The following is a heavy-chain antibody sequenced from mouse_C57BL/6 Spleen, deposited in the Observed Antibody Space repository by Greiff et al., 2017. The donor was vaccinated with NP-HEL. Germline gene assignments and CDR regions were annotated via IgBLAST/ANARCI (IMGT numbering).Heavy chain of an antibody. CDR3: ARHGNAMDY. Sequence: EVMLVESGGGLVQPGGSLKLSCAASGFTFSDYYMYWVRQTPEKRLEWVAYISNGGGSTYYPDTVKGRFTISRDNAKNTLYLQMSRLKSEDTAMYYCARHGNAMDYWGQGTSVTVSS. D-gene: IGHD1-1*02. V-gene: IGHV5-12*01. CDR2: ISNGGGST. CDR1: GFTFSDYY. J-gene: IGHJ4*01.